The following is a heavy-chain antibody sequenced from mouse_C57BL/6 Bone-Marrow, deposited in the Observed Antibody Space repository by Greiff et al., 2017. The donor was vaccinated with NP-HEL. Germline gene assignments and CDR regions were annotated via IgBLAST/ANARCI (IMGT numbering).Heavy chain of an antibody. V-gene: IGHV1-76*01. CDR1: GYTFTDYY. CDR2: IYPGSGNT. J-gene: IGHJ2*01. CDR3: ARGGANWDGFDY. Sequence: QVQLKESGAELVRPGASVKLSCKASGYTFTDYYINWVKQRPGQGLEWIARIYPGSGNTYYNEKFKGKATLTAEKSSSTAYMQLSSLTSEDSAVYFCARGGANWDGFDYWGQGTTLTVSS. D-gene: IGHD4-1*01.